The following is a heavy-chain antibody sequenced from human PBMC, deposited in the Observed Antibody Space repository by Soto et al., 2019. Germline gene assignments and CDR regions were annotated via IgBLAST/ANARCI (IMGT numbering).Heavy chain of an antibody. J-gene: IGHJ4*02. CDR3: AGQYSSSSVEF. CDR2: ISSGAITI. D-gene: IGHD6-6*01. Sequence: QVQLVESGGGLVKPGGSLRLSCAASGFTFSDYYMNWIRQAPGKGLEWVSYISSGAITIYYADSVKGRFTTSRDNAKNSLYLQMNSLRAEDTAVYYCAGQYSSSSVEFWGQGTLVTVSS. V-gene: IGHV3-11*01. CDR1: GFTFSDYY.